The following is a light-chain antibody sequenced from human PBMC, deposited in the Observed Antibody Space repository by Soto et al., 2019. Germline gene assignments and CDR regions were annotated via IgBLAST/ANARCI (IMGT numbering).Light chain of an antibody. J-gene: IGLJ2*01. CDR2: EVS. CDR1: SSDVGGYNY. V-gene: IGLV2-14*01. Sequence: QSVLTQPASVSGSPGQSITISCTGTSSDVGGYNYVSWYQQHPGKAPKLMIYEVSNRPSGVSNRFPGSKSGNTASLTISGLQAEDEADYYCSSYTSSSTLVFGGGTKGTVL. CDR3: SSYTSSSTLV.